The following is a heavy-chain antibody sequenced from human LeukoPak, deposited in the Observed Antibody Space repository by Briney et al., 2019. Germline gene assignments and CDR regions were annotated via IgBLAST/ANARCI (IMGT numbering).Heavy chain of an antibody. V-gene: IGHV3-23*01. CDR3: AKYALREIFFGDF. CDR1: GFSFNNFA. CDR2: ISPGSTRT. Sequence: GGSLRLSCAASGFSFNNFAMSWVRQAPGKGLEWVSAISPGSTRTYYAASVKGRFTISRDNSMNTLYLHMDSLRAEDTAVYYCAKYALREIFFGDFWGQGTLVTVSS. D-gene: IGHD3-3*01. J-gene: IGHJ4*02.